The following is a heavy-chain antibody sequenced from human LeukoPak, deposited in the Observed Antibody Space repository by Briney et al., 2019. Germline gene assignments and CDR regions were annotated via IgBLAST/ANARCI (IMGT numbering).Heavy chain of an antibody. Sequence: GGSLRLSCAASGFTFSSYWMSWVRQAPGTGLEWVANIKQDGSEKYYVDSVKGRFTISKDNAKNTVYLQMNNLRAEDTAVYYCVSFYETYWGRGTLVTVSS. V-gene: IGHV3-7*01. D-gene: IGHD2-2*01. J-gene: IGHJ4*02. CDR2: IKQDGSEK. CDR1: GFTFSSYW. CDR3: VSFYETY.